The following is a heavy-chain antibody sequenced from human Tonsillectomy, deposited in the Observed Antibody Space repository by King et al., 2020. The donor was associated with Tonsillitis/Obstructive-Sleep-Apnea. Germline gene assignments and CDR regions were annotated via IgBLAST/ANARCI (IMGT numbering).Heavy chain of an antibody. CDR2: INTNTGIP. V-gene: IGHV7-4-1*02. D-gene: IGHD2-2*01. Sequence: HVQLVESGSELKKPGASAKVSCKASGYTFTTYAMNWVRQAPGQGLEWMGWINTNTGIPTYAQGFTGRFVFSLDTSVSTAYLQISSLKAEDTAVYYCAREVVLVPATYGWFDPWGQGTLVTVSS. CDR1: GYTFTTYA. J-gene: IGHJ5*02. CDR3: AREVVLVPATYGWFDP.